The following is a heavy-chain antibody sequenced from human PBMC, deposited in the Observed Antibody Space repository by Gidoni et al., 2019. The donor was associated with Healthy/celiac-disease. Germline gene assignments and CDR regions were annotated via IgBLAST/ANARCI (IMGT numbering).Heavy chain of an antibody. V-gene: IGHV4-59*08. CDR2: IYYSGST. J-gene: IGHJ4*02. Sequence: QVQLQESGPGLVKPSETLSLTCTVSGGSISSYYWSWIRQPPGKGLEWIGYIYYSGSTNYNPSLKSRVTISVDTSKNQFSLKLSSVTAADTAVYYCARSYSGINTPFDYWGQGTLVTVSS. D-gene: IGHD1-26*01. CDR3: ARSYSGINTPFDY. CDR1: GGSISSYY.